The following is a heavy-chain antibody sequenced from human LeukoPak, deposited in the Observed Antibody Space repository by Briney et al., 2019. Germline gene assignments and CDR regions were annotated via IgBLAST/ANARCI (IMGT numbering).Heavy chain of an antibody. D-gene: IGHD1-26*01. CDR3: AKAANEWELLAGYFDY. Sequence: GGSLRLSCAAPGFTFSSYGMSWVRQAPGKGLEWVSAISGSGGSTYYADSVKGRFTISRDNSKNTLYLQMNSLRAEDTAVYYCAKAANEWELLAGYFDYWGQGTLVTVSS. V-gene: IGHV3-23*01. J-gene: IGHJ4*02. CDR2: ISGSGGST. CDR1: GFTFSSYG.